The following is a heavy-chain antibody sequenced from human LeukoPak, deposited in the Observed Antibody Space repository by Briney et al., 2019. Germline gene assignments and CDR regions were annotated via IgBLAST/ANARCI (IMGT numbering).Heavy chain of an antibody. CDR1: GGSISSYY. J-gene: IGHJ4*02. CDR3: ARGGSGWYGNYFDY. Sequence: SETLSLTCTVSGGSISSYYWSWIRQPAGKGLEWIGRIYTIGSTSYNPSLKSRVTMSVDTSKNQFSLKLSSVTAADTAVYYCARGGSGWYGNYFDYWGQGTLVTVSS. CDR2: IYTIGST. D-gene: IGHD6-19*01. V-gene: IGHV4-4*07.